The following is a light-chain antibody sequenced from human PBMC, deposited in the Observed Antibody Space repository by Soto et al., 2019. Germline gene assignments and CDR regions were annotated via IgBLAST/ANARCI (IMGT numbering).Light chain of an antibody. J-gene: IGLJ2*01. V-gene: IGLV2-23*01. Sequence: ALTQPASVSGSPGQSITISCTGTSSDVGSYNLVSWYQQHPGKAPKLMIYEGSKRPSGVSNRFSGSKSGNTASLTISGLQAEDEADYHCCSYAGSSVVFGGGTKLTVL. CDR3: CSYAGSSVV. CDR1: SSDVGSYNL. CDR2: EGS.